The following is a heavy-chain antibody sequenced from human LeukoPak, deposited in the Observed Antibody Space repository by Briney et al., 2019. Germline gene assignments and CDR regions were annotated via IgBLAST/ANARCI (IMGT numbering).Heavy chain of an antibody. CDR3: ARDVGDIVVVPAAKRGY. Sequence: GGSLRLSCAASGFTFSSYSMNRVRQAPGKGLEWVSSISSSSSYIYYADSVKGRFTISRDNAKNSLYLQMNSLRAEDTAVYYCARDVGDIVVVPAAKRGYWGQGTLVTVSS. V-gene: IGHV3-21*01. CDR1: GFTFSSYS. CDR2: ISSSSSYI. D-gene: IGHD2-2*01. J-gene: IGHJ4*02.